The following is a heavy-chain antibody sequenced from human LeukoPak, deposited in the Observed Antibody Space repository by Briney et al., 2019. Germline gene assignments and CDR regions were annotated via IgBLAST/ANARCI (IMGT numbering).Heavy chain of an antibody. CDR1: GFTFSSYS. J-gene: IGHJ4*02. V-gene: IGHV3-21*01. Sequence: GGSLRLSCEGSGFTFSSYSMIWVRQAPGKGLEWVSSIRGDSTETRHADSLMGRFTISRDNAKKSLYLQMSSLRAEDTAVYYCARGHFGVVLDYWGQGTLVTVSS. CDR2: IRGDSTET. D-gene: IGHD3-3*01. CDR3: ARGHFGVVLDY.